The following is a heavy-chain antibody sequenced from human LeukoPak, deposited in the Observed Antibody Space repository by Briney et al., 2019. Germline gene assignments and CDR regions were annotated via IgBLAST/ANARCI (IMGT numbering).Heavy chain of an antibody. J-gene: IGHJ4*02. D-gene: IGHD3-22*01. Sequence: GRSLRLSCAASGFTFDDYAMHWVRQAPGKGLERVSGISWNSGSIGYADSVKGRFTISRDNAKNSLYLQMNSLRAEDTALYYCAKDLRGSGYPSFFDYWGQGTLVTVSS. CDR3: AKDLRGSGYPSFFDY. CDR2: ISWNSGSI. V-gene: IGHV3-9*01. CDR1: GFTFDDYA.